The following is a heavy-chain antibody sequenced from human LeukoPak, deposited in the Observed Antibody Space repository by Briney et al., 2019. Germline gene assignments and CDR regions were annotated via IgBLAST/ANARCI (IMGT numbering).Heavy chain of an antibody. CDR1: GFTFNKYV. D-gene: IGHD1-26*01. CDR2: ISGSGDDT. CDR3: AREGSTSCTGWFDP. V-gene: IGHV3-21*01. Sequence: GGSQRLSCAASGFTFNKYVVSWVRQAPGKGLEWVSSISGSGDDTYYADSVKGRFTISRDNAKNSLYLQMNSLRAEDTAVYYCAREGSTSCTGWFDPWGQGTLVTVSS. J-gene: IGHJ5*02.